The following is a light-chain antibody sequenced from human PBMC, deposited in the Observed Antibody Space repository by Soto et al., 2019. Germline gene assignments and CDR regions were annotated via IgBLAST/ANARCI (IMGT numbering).Light chain of an antibody. CDR3: LQDYNYPWT. J-gene: IGKJ1*01. CDR2: DAS. CDR1: QSISSW. Sequence: IQMTRSXSXLXASXXXTFTVXXXASQSISSWLAWYQQKPGKAPKLLIYDASSLESGVPSRFSGSGSGTEFTLTITSLQPDDFATYYCLQDYNYPWTFGQGTKVDIK. V-gene: IGKV1-5*01.